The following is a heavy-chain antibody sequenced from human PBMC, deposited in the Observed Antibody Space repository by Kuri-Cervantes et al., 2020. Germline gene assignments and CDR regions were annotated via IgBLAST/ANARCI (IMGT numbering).Heavy chain of an antibody. CDR1: GFTFDDYA. J-gene: IGHJ3*02. CDR3: AKDTSDWFDAFDI. Sequence: SLKISCAASGFTFDDYAMHWVRQAPGKGLEWVSGISWNSGSIGYVDSVKGRFTISRDNANNSLYLQMNSLRAGDTALYYCAKDTSDWFDAFDIWGQGTMVTVSS. D-gene: IGHD3-9*01. V-gene: IGHV3-9*01. CDR2: ISWNSGSI.